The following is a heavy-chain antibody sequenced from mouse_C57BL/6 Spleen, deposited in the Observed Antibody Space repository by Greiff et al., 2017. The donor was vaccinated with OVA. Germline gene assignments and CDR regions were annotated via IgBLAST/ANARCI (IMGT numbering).Heavy chain of an antibody. CDR2: INPYNGGT. V-gene: IGHV1-19*01. CDR3: ARETGVAGDYYAMDD. J-gene: IGHJ4*01. CDR1: GYTFTDYY. D-gene: IGHD1-1*01. Sequence: EVQLQQSGPVLVKPGASVKMSCKASGYTFTDYYMNWVKQSHGKSLEWIGVINPYNGGTSYNQKFKGKATLTVDKSSSTAYMELNSLTSEDSAGYDCARETGVAGDYYAMDDWGKGTTVTVSA.